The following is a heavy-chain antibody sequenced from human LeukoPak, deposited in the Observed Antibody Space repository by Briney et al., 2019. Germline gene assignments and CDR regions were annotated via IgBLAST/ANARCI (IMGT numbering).Heavy chain of an antibody. CDR1: GFPFIEYS. J-gene: IGHJ4*02. D-gene: IGHD3-16*01. CDR2: IGIDSGNT. Sequence: GGSLRLSCTASGFPFIEYSMNWVRQAPGKGLEWISYIGIDSGNTKYADSVRGRFTISADKAKNSLYLQMNSLRVEDTAVYYCAKASWVSSTDAVRWGQGTLVTVSS. CDR3: AKASWVSSTDAVR. V-gene: IGHV3-48*01.